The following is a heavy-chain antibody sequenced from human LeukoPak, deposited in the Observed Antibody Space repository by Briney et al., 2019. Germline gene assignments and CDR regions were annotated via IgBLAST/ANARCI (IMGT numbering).Heavy chain of an antibody. V-gene: IGHV3-30*03. D-gene: IGHD3-16*01. J-gene: IGHJ3*02. CDR2: ISYDGSNK. Sequence: GGSLRLSCAASGFTFSSYSMNWVRQAPGKGLEWVAVISYDGSNKYYADSVKGRFTISRDNSKNTLYLQMNSLRAEDTAVYYCARDKESWGEAAFDIWGQGTMVTVSS. CDR3: ARDKESWGEAAFDI. CDR1: GFTFSSYS.